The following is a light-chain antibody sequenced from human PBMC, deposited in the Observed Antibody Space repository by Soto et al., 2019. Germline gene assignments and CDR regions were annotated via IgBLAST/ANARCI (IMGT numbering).Light chain of an antibody. CDR3: QSYDSSLSGGV. CDR2: GNS. V-gene: IGLV1-40*01. J-gene: IGLJ2*01. Sequence: QSVLTQPPSASGSPGQSVTISCTGSSSNIGAGYDVHWYQQLPGTAPKLLIYGNSNRPSGVPDRFSGSKSGTSASLAITGLQAEDEADYYCQSYDSSLSGGVFGGGTKLTVL. CDR1: SSNIGAGYD.